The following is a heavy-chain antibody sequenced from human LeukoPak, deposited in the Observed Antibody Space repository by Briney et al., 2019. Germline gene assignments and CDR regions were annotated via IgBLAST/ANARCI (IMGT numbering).Heavy chain of an antibody. CDR2: IYTSGST. J-gene: IGHJ5*02. D-gene: IGHD1-26*01. V-gene: IGHV4-4*07. CDR3: AKIEVGRFDP. Sequence: SETLSLTCTVSGGSISSYYWSWIRQPAGKGLEWIGRIYTSGSTNYNPSLKSRVSISVDTSRNQFSLNLRSVTAADTAVYYCAKIEVGRFDPWGQGTLVTVSS. CDR1: GGSISSYY.